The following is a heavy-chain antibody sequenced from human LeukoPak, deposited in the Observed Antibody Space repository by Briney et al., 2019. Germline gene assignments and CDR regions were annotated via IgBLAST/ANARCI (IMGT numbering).Heavy chain of an antibody. D-gene: IGHD2-15*01. CDR3: ARAPSGCGGTCAFDS. CDR1: GDSISGYF. J-gene: IGHJ4*02. Sequence: SETLSLTCTVSGDSISGYFWSWLRQPAGKGLEWVGRMHADGDSNYNPSLKSRITLSFDTPENQFSLTLTSVTAAGTAVYFCARAPSGCGGTCAFDSWGQGTLVTVSS. CDR2: MHADGDS. V-gene: IGHV4-4*07.